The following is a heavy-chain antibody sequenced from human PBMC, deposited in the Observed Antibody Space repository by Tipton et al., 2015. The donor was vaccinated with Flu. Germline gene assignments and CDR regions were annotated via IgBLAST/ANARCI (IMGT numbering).Heavy chain of an antibody. V-gene: IGHV4-39*07. Sequence: GLVKPSETLSLTCSVSGDSMTSSRYYWGWIRQPPGKGLEWIGSIFHSGSTYYNPSLKSRVTISVDTSKNQFSLKLISVTAADTAVYYCARASPGVESWFDPWGQGTLVTVSS. CDR3: ARASPGVESWFDP. D-gene: IGHD3-3*01. CDR2: IFHSGST. CDR1: GDSMTSSRYY. J-gene: IGHJ5*02.